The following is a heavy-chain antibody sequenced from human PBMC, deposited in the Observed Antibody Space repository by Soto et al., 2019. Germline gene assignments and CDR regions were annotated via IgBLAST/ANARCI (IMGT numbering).Heavy chain of an antibody. D-gene: IGHD3-22*01. CDR1: GYTFTTYA. J-gene: IGHJ4*02. Sequence: QVQLVQSGAEEKKTGASVKVSCKASGYTFTTYAMHWVRQAPGQRLEWMGWINAGNGNTKYSQKFQGRVTITRDTAANTAYMELSSLRSEERGVCYCARSVGYYDSSGYQYAVCRTFDSWGQGTLVTVSS. CDR2: INAGNGNT. V-gene: IGHV1-3*05. CDR3: ARSVGYYDSSGYQYAVCRTFDS.